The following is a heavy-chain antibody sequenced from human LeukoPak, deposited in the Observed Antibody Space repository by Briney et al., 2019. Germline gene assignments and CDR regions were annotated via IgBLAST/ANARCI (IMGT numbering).Heavy chain of an antibody. D-gene: IGHD4-17*01. CDR3: ARAEGKTYGDYLFAFDI. CDR2: IWYDGSNK. J-gene: IGHJ3*02. CDR1: GSTFSSYG. V-gene: IGHV3-33*01. Sequence: PGRSLRLSCAASGSTFSSYGMHWVRQAPGKGLEWVAVIWYDGSNKYYADSVKGRFTISRDNSKNTLYLQMNSLRAEDTAVYYCARAEGKTYGDYLFAFDIWGQGTMVTVSS.